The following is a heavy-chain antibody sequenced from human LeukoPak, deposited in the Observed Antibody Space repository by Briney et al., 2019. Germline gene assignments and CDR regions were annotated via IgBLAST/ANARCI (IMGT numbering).Heavy chain of an antibody. Sequence: PGGSLRLSCAASGFTFSSYSMNWVRQAPGKGLEWVSSISSSGSYIYYADSMKGRFTISRDNAKNSLYLQMNSLRAEDTALYYCARDGIRQQLGPFDCWGQGTLVTVSS. D-gene: IGHD6-13*01. V-gene: IGHV3-21*06. CDR3: ARDGIRQQLGPFDC. J-gene: IGHJ4*02. CDR1: GFTFSSYS. CDR2: ISSSGSYI.